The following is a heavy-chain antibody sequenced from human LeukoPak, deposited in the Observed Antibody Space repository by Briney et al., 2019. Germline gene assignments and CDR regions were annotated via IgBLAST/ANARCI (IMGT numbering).Heavy chain of an antibody. CDR3: ATDGDSSGYYSAFDI. V-gene: IGHV1-24*01. CDR1: GYTLTELS. J-gene: IGHJ3*02. D-gene: IGHD3-22*01. CDR2: FDPEDGET. Sequence: GASVKVSCKVSGYTLTELSMHWVRQAPGKGLEWMGGFDPEDGETIYAQKFQGRVTMTEDTSTDTAYMELSSLRSEDTAVYYCATDGDSSGYYSAFDIWGQGTMVTVSS.